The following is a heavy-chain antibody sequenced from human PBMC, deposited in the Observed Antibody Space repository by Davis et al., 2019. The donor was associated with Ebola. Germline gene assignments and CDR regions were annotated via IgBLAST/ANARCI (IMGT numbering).Heavy chain of an antibody. Sequence: PSETLSLTCTVSGGSISSGGYYWSWIRQHPGKGLEWIGYIYYSGSTNYNPSLKSRVTISVDTSKNQFSLKLSSVTAADTAVYYCARDGGWYNWFDPWGQGTLVTVSS. CDR2: IYYSGST. D-gene: IGHD3-16*01. J-gene: IGHJ5*02. CDR1: GGSISSGGYY. V-gene: IGHV4-31*03. CDR3: ARDGGWYNWFDP.